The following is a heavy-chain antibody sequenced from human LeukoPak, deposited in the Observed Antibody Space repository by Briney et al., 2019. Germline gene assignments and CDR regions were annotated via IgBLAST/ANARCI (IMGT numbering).Heavy chain of an antibody. CDR2: ISSSSSYI. Sequence: GGSLRLSCAASGFTFSSYSMNWVRQAPGKGLEWVSSISSSSSYIYYADSVKGRFTISRDNAKNSLYLQMNSLRAEDTAVYYCARDGKQQLIPEDFDYWGQGTLVTVSS. V-gene: IGHV3-21*01. J-gene: IGHJ4*02. D-gene: IGHD6-13*01. CDR1: GFTFSSYS. CDR3: ARDGKQQLIPEDFDY.